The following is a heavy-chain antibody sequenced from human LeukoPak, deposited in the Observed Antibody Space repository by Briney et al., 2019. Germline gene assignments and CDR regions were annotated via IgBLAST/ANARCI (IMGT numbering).Heavy chain of an antibody. D-gene: IGHD2-2*01. CDR2: ISGSADST. J-gene: IGHJ4*02. CDR1: GFSFSTFA. V-gene: IGHV3-23*01. Sequence: GESLKISCAASGFSFSTFAMGWVRQAPGKGLEWVSSISGSADSTYYADPVKGRFTISRDNSKHTLYLQMDSLRAEDTAVYYCAKVFPAGYYFDYWGLGTLVTVSS. CDR3: AKVFPAGYYFDY.